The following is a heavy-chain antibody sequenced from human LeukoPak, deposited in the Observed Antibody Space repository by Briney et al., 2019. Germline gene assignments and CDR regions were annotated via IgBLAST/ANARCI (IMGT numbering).Heavy chain of an antibody. V-gene: IGHV4-34*01. Sequence: PSETLSLTCAVSGGSFSGYSWSWIPQPPGKGLEWIGEIDHSGSTNYNPSLKSRVSISADTSKNQFSLKVNSVTAADTAVYYCARGQDYGGNSDYWYFDLWGRGTLVTVSS. CDR2: IDHSGST. CDR1: GGSFSGYS. CDR3: ARGQDYGGNSDYWYFDL. J-gene: IGHJ2*01. D-gene: IGHD4-23*01.